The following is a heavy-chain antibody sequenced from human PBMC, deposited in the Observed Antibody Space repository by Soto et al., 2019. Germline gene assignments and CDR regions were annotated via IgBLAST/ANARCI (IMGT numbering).Heavy chain of an antibody. CDR1: GYTFTSYD. Sequence: ASVTVSCKASGYTFTSYDINWVRQATGQGLEWMGWMNPNSGNTGYAQKFQGRVTMTRNTSISTAYMELSSLRSEDTAVYYCARDTDYDFWSGYYRAAVYWGQGTLVT. CDR3: ARDTDYDFWSGYYRAAVY. V-gene: IGHV1-8*01. CDR2: MNPNSGNT. J-gene: IGHJ4*02. D-gene: IGHD3-3*01.